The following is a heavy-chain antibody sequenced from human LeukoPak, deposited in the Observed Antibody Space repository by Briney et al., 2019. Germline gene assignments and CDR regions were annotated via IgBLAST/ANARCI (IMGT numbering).Heavy chain of an antibody. V-gene: IGHV3-23*01. CDR1: GFTFDDYA. CDR2: ISGSGGST. Sequence: GGSLRLSCAASGFTFDDYAMHWVRQAPGKGLEWVSAISGSGGSTYYADSVKGRFTISRDNYKNTLYLQMNSLRAEDTAVYYCAKGVPYQLATFFDYWGQGTLVTVSS. D-gene: IGHD2-2*01. CDR3: AKGVPYQLATFFDY. J-gene: IGHJ4*02.